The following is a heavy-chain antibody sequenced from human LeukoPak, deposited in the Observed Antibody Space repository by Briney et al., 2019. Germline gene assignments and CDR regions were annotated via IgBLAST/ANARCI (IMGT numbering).Heavy chain of an antibody. CDR1: GGSISSYY. D-gene: IGHD5-24*01. CDR3: ARERRDGCNRAVDY. Sequence: PSETLSLTCTVSGGSISSYYWSWIRQPPGKGLEWIGYIYYSGSTNYNPSLKSRVTISVDTSKNQFSLKLSSVTAADTAVYYCARERRDGCNRAVDYWGQGTLVTVSS. CDR2: IYYSGST. J-gene: IGHJ4*02. V-gene: IGHV4-59*01.